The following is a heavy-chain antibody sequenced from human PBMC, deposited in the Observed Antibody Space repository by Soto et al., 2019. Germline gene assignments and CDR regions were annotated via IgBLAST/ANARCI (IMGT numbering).Heavy chain of an antibody. CDR2: VYYTGRT. D-gene: IGHD6-19*01. Sequence: SETLSLTCSVSGGSISGSYWSWIRQSPGKGLEWLGYVYYTGRTNYSPSLRSRVSISVDTSNNEFSLRLSSVTAADTAVYFCARSVAVPGAHIDYWGQGTQVTVSS. V-gene: IGHV4-59*01. CDR3: ARSVAVPGAHIDY. J-gene: IGHJ4*02. CDR1: GGSISGSY.